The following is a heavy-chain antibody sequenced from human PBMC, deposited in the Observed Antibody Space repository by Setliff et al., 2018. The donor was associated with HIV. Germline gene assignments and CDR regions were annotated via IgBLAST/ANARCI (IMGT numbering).Heavy chain of an antibody. CDR3: GKVGGAAEPYYYFMDA. CDR1: TFDDYA. J-gene: IGHJ6*04. CDR2: IRSKRNGGTT. Sequence: TFDDYALTWVRQAPGHGLEWVGFIRSKRNGGTTDYAASVKGRFSVSRDDSKGTVYLQMDSLKSEDTAVYYCGKVGGAAEPYYYFMDAWGKGTTVTVS. V-gene: IGHV3-49*04. D-gene: IGHD3-16*01.